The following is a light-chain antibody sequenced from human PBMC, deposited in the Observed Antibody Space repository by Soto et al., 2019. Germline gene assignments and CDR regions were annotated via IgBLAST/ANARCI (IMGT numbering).Light chain of an antibody. CDR1: QSVSSGY. Sequence: EIVLTQSPGTLSLSPGERATLSCRASQSVSSGYLAWYQQKPGQAPRLLIYGASSRATGIPARFSGSRSGTDFTLTISGLEPEDFAVYYCQQYVTSALTFGGGTKVEIK. V-gene: IGKV3-20*01. CDR3: QQYVTSALT. CDR2: GAS. J-gene: IGKJ4*01.